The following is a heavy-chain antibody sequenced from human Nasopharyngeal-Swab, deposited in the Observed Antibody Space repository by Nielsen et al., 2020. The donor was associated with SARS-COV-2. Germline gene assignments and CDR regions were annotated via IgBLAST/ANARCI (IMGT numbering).Heavy chain of an antibody. CDR1: GGSISSSNW. Sequence: SETLSLTCAVSGGSISSSNWWSGVRQPPGKGLEWLGEIYHSGSTNYNPSLKSRVTISVDVSKNQFSLKLSSVTAADTAVYFCARDVVGATTTDAFDIWGQGTMVTVSS. J-gene: IGHJ3*02. V-gene: IGHV4-4*02. D-gene: IGHD1-26*01. CDR2: IYHSGST. CDR3: ARDVVGATTTDAFDI.